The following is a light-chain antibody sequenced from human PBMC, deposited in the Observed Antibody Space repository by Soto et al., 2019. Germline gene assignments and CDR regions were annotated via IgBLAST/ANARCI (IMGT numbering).Light chain of an antibody. J-gene: IGKJ1*01. V-gene: IGKV3-11*01. CDR3: QQRSNWPWT. CDR1: QSVSTY. Sequence: EIVLTQSPATLSLSPGERATLSCRASQSVSTYLAWYQQKPGQAPRLLIYDASNSATGIPARFSGSGSGTDFTLTISSLKPEDFAVYYCQQRSNWPWTFGQGTKVEIK. CDR2: DAS.